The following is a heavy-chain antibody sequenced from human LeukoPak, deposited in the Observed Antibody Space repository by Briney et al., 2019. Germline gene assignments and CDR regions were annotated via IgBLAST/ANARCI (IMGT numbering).Heavy chain of an antibody. CDR3: ARAPSEIGGYYPEYFRH. V-gene: IGHV3-74*01. CDR1: GFTFSTYW. Sequence: GSLRLSCAASGFTFSTYWMHWVRQAPGKGLVWASRIKSDGGTNYADSVKGRFTISRDNAKKTVSLQMNSLRPEDTGVYYCARAPSEIGGYYPEYFRHWGQGTLVTVSS. CDR2: IKSDGGT. J-gene: IGHJ1*01. D-gene: IGHD3-22*01.